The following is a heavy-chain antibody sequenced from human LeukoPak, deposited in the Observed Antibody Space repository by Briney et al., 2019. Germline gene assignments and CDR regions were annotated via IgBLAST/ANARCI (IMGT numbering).Heavy chain of an antibody. CDR2: IRSKAYGGTT. J-gene: IGHJ4*02. D-gene: IGHD3-10*01. V-gene: IGHV3-49*04. CDR1: GFTFSSYG. CDR3: TRRDYGSGSYYNRLDY. Sequence: PGGSLRLSCAASGFTFSSYGMHWVRQAPGKGLEWVGFIRSKAYGGTTEYAASVKGRFTISRDDSKSIAYLQMNSLKTEDTAVYYCTRRDYGSGSYYNRLDYWGQGTLVTVSS.